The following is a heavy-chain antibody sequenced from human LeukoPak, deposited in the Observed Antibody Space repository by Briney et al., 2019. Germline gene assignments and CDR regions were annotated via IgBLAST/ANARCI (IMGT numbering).Heavy chain of an antibody. CDR3: ARSSITIFGVAIALFDY. V-gene: IGHV1-69*13. CDR2: IIPIFGTA. D-gene: IGHD3-3*01. CDR1: GYTFTSYD. J-gene: IGHJ4*02. Sequence: SVKVSCKASGYTFTSYDINWVRQATGQGLEWMGWIIPIFGTANYAQKFQGRVTITAGESTSTAYMELSSLRSEDTAVYYCARSSITIFGVAIALFDYWGQGTLVTVSS.